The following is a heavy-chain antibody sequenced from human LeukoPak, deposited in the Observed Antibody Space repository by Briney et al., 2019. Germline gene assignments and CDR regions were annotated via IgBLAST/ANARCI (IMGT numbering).Heavy chain of an antibody. CDR2: ISGSGGST. Sequence: PGGSLRLSCAASGFTFSSFAMNWVRQAPGKGLEWVSGISGSGGSTFYVDSVKGRFTISRDNSKNTLYLQMNSLRAEDTAIYYCAKGVEAYYYDSSGYPDYWGQGTLVTVSS. J-gene: IGHJ4*02. V-gene: IGHV3-23*01. CDR3: AKGVEAYYYDSSGYPDY. D-gene: IGHD3-22*01. CDR1: GFTFSSFA.